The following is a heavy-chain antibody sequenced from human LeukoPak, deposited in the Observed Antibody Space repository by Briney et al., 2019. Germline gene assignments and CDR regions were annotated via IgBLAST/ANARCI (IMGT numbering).Heavy chain of an antibody. CDR2: ISYDGSNK. V-gene: IGHV3-30*04. CDR3: AKEIYCSSTSCYQKYYYYYYGMDV. J-gene: IGHJ6*02. CDR1: GFTFSSYA. D-gene: IGHD2-2*01. Sequence: SLRLSCAASGFTFSSYAMHWVRQAPGKGLEWVAVISYDGSNKYYADSVKGRFTISRDNSKNTLYLQMNSLRAEDTAVYYCAKEIYCSSTSCYQKYYYYYYGMDVWGQGTTVTVSS.